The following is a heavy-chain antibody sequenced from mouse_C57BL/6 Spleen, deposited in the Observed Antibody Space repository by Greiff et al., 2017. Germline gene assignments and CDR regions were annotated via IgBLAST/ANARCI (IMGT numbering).Heavy chain of an antibody. J-gene: IGHJ4*01. CDR2: IYPRSGNT. CDR1: GYTFTSYG. D-gene: IGHD2-1*01. V-gene: IGHV1-81*01. Sequence: QVQLQQSGAELARPGASVKLSCKASGYTFTSYGISWVKQRTGQGLEWIGEIYPRSGNTYYNEKFKGKATLTADKSSSTAYMELRSLTSEDSAVYFCARYYGTTGDYAMDYWGQGTSGTVSS. CDR3: ARYYGTTGDYAMDY.